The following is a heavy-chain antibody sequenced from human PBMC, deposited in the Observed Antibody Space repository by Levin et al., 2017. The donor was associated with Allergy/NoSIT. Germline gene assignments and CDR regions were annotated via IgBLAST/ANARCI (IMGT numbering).Heavy chain of an antibody. V-gene: IGHV3-23*01. CDR2: FGLSGSDI. CDR1: GLTFSSYA. D-gene: IGHD6-6*01. J-gene: IGHJ4*02. Sequence: QPGGSLRLSCVASGLTFSSYALSWVRQAPGKGLEWVSGFGLSGSDIYYADSVKGRFTISRDNSKNTLYLQMNSLRVEDTAVYYCAKYPRPHFDYWGQGTVVTVSS. CDR3: AKYPRPHFDY.